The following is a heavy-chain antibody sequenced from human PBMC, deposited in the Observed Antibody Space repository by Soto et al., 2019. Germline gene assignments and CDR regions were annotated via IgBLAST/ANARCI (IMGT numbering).Heavy chain of an antibody. J-gene: IGHJ4*02. CDR2: MYYSGST. Sequence: QVQLRESGPGLVKPSQTLSLTCTVSGGSINSGGYYWNWIRQRPGKRLEWIGSMYYSGSTYYNPCLRSRVIISADTSENHCSLKLSSVTAADTAVYFCARGYRQSGYSSSWVFDYWGQGTLVNVSS. CDR1: GGSINSGGYY. D-gene: IGHD6-13*01. CDR3: ARGYRQSGYSSSWVFDY. V-gene: IGHV4-31*03.